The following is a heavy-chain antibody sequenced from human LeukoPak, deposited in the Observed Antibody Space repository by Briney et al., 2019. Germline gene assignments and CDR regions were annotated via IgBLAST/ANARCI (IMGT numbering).Heavy chain of an antibody. J-gene: IGHJ4*02. CDR1: GGSFSGYY. D-gene: IGHD6-19*01. CDR2: INHSGST. V-gene: IGHV4-34*01. CDR3: ARDHFGQWLEEGIDY. Sequence: SETLSLTCAVYGGSFSGYYWSWIRQPPGKGLEWIGEINHSGSTYYSPSLKSRVTISVDTSKNQFSLKLSSVTAADTAVYYCARDHFGQWLEEGIDYWGQGTLVTVSS.